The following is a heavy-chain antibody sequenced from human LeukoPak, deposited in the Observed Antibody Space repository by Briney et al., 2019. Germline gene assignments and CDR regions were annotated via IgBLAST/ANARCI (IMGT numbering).Heavy chain of an antibody. D-gene: IGHD3-10*01. CDR2: INPNSGGT. J-gene: IGHJ4*02. CDR1: GYTFTGYY. V-gene: IGHV1-2*02. Sequence: VASVKVSCKASGYTFTGYYMHWVRQAPGQGLEWMGWINPNSGGTNYAQKFQGRVTMTRDTSISTAHMELSRLRSDDTAVYYCARRGMVRGVMFDYWGQGTLVTVSS. CDR3: ARRGMVRGVMFDY.